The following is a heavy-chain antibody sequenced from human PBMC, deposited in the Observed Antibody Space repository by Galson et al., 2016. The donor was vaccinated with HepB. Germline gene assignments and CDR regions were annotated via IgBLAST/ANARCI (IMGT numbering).Heavy chain of an antibody. J-gene: IGHJ6*02. Sequence: GYTFTSYDIKWVRQATGQGFEWMGWMNPNTGNTGYAQKFQGRVTMTRDTSTSTAFMELNSLTSEDTAIYYCARGVETYCFGTACLDKYGLDVWGQGTTVIVSS. D-gene: IGHD2-21*01. CDR3: ARGVETYCFGTACLDKYGLDV. V-gene: IGHV1-8*01. CDR2: MNPNTGNT. CDR1: GYTFTSYD.